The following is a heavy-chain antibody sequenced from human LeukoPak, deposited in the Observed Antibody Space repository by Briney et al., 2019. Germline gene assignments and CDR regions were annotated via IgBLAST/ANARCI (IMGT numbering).Heavy chain of an antibody. D-gene: IGHD5-12*01. CDR3: AREDIVVTSPYYYYYGMDV. V-gene: IGHV3-33*01. Sequence: GRSLRLSCAASGFTFSSYGMHWVRQAPGKGLEWVAVIWYDGSNKYYADSVKGRFTISRDNSKNTLYLQMNSLRAEDTAVYYCAREDIVVTSPYYYYYGMDVWGQGTTVTVSS. CDR2: IWYDGSNK. J-gene: IGHJ6*02. CDR1: GFTFSSYG.